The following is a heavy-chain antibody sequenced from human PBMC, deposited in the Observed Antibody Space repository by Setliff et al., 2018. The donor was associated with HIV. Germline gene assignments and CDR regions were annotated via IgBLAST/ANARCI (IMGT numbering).Heavy chain of an antibody. CDR1: GGSVRGDPYY. J-gene: IGHJ4*02. V-gene: IGHV4-61*02. D-gene: IGHD5-12*01. Sequence: TLSLTCTVSGGSVRGDPYYWSWIRKSAGKGLEWIGRIYATGGTNYNPSLKSRVTISLATSTNQFSLRLTSVTAADTAVYYCAREQWLRYFDDWRQGALVTVSS. CDR3: AREQWLRYFDD. CDR2: IYATGGT.